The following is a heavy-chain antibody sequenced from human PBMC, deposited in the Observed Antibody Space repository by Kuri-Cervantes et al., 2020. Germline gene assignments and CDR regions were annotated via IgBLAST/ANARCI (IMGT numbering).Heavy chain of an antibody. D-gene: IGHD2-15*01. CDR1: GGSISSSSYY. V-gene: IGHV4-39*07. J-gene: IGHJ5*02. Sequence: SETLSLTCAVSGGSISSSSYYWGWIRQPPGKGLEWIGSIYYSGSTNYNPSLKSRVTISVDKSKNQFSLKLSSVTAADTAVYYCARSVVVVAANNWFDPWGQGTLVTVSS. CDR3: ARSVVVVAANNWFDP. CDR2: IYYSGST.